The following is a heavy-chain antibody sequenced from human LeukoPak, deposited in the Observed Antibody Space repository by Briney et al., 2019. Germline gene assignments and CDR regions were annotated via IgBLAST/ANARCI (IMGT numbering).Heavy chain of an antibody. CDR3: ARSDSPSRYSSSWSPFDP. CDR2: ISSSSSYI. Sequence: GGSLRLSCAASGFTFSSYSMNWVRQAPGKGLEWVSSISSSSSYIYYVDSVKGRFTISRDNAKNSLYLQMNSLRAEDTAVYYCARSDSPSRYSSSWSPFDPWGQGTLVTVSS. V-gene: IGHV3-21*01. CDR1: GFTFSSYS. J-gene: IGHJ5*02. D-gene: IGHD6-13*01.